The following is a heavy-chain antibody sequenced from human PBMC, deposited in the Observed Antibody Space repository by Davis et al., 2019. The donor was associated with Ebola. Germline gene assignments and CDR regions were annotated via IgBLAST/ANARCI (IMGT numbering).Heavy chain of an antibody. J-gene: IGHJ6*02. CDR1: GFTFSSYG. D-gene: IGHD1-26*01. Sequence: GESLKISCAASGFTFSSYGMHWVRQAPGKGLEWVAVISYDGSNKYYADSVKGRFTISRDNSKNTLYLQMNSLRAEDTAVYYCAKGPSWDGSGSYYYYYYGMDVWGQGTTVTVSS. CDR3: AKGPSWDGSGSYYYYYYGMDV. CDR2: ISYDGSNK. V-gene: IGHV3-30*18.